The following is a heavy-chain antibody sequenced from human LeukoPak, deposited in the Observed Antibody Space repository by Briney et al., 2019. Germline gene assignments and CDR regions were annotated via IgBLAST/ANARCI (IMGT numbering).Heavy chain of an antibody. CDR3: AKGKVNHDGAFDF. CDR1: GFTFSRYT. D-gene: IGHD3-16*01. J-gene: IGHJ3*01. V-gene: IGHV3-23*01. CDR2: ISDSGATT. Sequence: GGSLRLSCAASGFTFSRYTMNWVRQAPGKGLEWVSGISDSGATTYYTDSVKGRFTISRDNSKRTLSLQVNSLRAEDTAIYYCAKGKVNHDGAFDFWGQGTTVTVSS.